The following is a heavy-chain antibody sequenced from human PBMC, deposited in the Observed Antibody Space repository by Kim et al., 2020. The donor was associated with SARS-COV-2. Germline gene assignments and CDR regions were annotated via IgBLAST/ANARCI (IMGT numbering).Heavy chain of an antibody. J-gene: IGHJ2*01. CDR2: IYYSGST. D-gene: IGHD5-12*01. CDR3: AIDSHSGYDYWYFYL. V-gene: IGHV4-59*01. CDR1: GGSISSYY. Sequence: SETLSLTCTVSGGSISSYYWSWIRQPPGKGLEWIGSIYYSGSTKYSPSLKGRVSMSVDTSKNHFSLNLSSVTAADTAVYYCAIDSHSGYDYWYFYLCVRG.